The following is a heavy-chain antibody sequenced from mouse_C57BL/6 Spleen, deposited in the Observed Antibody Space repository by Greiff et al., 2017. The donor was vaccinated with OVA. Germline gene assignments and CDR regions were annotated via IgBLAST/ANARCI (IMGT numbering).Heavy chain of an antibody. CDR2: IHPSDSGT. D-gene: IGHD2-5*01. V-gene: IGHV1-74*01. J-gene: IGHJ1*03. CDR3: AIFAIGTTKRVRYCDV. Sequence: QVQLQQPGAELVKPGASVKVSCKASGYTFTSYWMHWVKQRPGQGLEWIGRIHPSDSGTNYNQKCKGKGTLTVEKASRTDYMQLSSLTSEDSAGYDGAIFAIGTTKRVRYCDVGGTGTTGTVAS. CDR1: GYTFTSYW.